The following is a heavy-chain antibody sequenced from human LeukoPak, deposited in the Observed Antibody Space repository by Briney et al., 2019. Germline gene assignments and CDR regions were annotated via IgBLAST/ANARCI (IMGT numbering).Heavy chain of an antibody. CDR2: INPGSGGT. D-gene: IGHD3-22*01. J-gene: IGHJ3*02. CDR1: GYTFTGYY. V-gene: IGHV1-2*02. CDR3: ARRERSYYDSSPIGAFDI. Sequence: ASVKVSCKASGYTFTGYYIHWVRQAPGQGLEWMGWINPGSGGTNYAQKFQGRVTMTRDTSISTAYMEMSRLRSDDTAVYYCARRERSYYDSSPIGAFDIWGQGTMVTVSS.